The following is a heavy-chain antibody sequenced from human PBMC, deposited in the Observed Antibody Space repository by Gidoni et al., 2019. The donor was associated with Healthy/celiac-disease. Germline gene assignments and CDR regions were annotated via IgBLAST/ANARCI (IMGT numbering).Heavy chain of an antibody. V-gene: IGHV3-15*01. CDR1: GFTFSNAW. Sequence: EVQLVESGGGLVKPGGSLRLSCAASGFTFSNAWMSWVRQAPGKGLEWVGRIKSKTDGGTTDYAAPVKGRFTISRDDSKNTLYLQMNSLKTEDTAVYYCTTEGSYGDYYYGMDVWGQGTTVTVSS. CDR2: IKSKTDGGTT. D-gene: IGHD4-17*01. J-gene: IGHJ6*02. CDR3: TTEGSYGDYYYGMDV.